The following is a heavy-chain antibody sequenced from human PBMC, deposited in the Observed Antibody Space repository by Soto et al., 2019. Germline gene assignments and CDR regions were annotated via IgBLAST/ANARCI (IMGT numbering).Heavy chain of an antibody. CDR1: GFTFSSFW. Sequence: GGSLRLSCAASGFTFSSFWMSWVRQAPGKGPQWVGRIKKKTDGGTTDYAAPVKDRFTISRDDSKNALYLQMNSLKTEDTAIYYCTYYSSGSGWHWGQGTLVTVSS. J-gene: IGHJ4*02. V-gene: IGHV3-15*01. CDR3: TYYSSGSGWH. D-gene: IGHD6-19*01. CDR2: IKKKTDGGTT.